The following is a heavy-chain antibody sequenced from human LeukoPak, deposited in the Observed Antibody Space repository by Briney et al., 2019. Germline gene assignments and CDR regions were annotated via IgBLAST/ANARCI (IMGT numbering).Heavy chain of an antibody. V-gene: IGHV3-7*01. D-gene: IGHD5-18*01. CDR1: GFTFSSYW. CDR3: AREGYSYGPQTKYYFDY. J-gene: IGHJ4*02. CDR2: IKQDGSEK. Sequence: GGSLRLSCAASGFTFSSYWMSWVRQAPGKGLEWVANIKQDGSEKYYVDSVKGRFTISRDNAKNSLYLQMNSLRAEDTAVYYCAREGYSYGPQTKYYFDYWGQGTLATVSS.